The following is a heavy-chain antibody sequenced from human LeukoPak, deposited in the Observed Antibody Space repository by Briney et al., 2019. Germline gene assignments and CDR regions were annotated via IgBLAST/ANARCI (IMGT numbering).Heavy chain of an antibody. J-gene: IGHJ5*02. CDR1: GASMSTYY. CDR2: IYYSGST. Sequence: PSETLSLTCTVSGASMSTYYWSWIRQPAGKGLEWIGYIYYSGSTDYNPSLKSRVTISVDTSKNQFSLRVRSVTAADTAVYYCARDRGAAGFDPWGQGTLVTVSS. V-gene: IGHV4-59*01. D-gene: IGHD1-26*01. CDR3: ARDRGAAGFDP.